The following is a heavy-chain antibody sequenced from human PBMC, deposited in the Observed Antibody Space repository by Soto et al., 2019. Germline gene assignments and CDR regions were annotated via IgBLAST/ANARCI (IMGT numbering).Heavy chain of an antibody. CDR2: ISWNSGSI. V-gene: IGHV3-9*01. J-gene: IGHJ3*02. CDR3: AKDRNNHSNPGGAFDI. D-gene: IGHD3-16*01. CDR1: GFTFDDYA. Sequence: EVQLVESGGGLVQPGRSLRLSCAASGFTFDDYAMHWVRQAPGKGLEWVSGISWNSGSIGYADSVKGRFTISRDNAKNSLYLQMNSLRAEDTALYYCAKDRNNHSNPGGAFDIWGQGTMVTVSS.